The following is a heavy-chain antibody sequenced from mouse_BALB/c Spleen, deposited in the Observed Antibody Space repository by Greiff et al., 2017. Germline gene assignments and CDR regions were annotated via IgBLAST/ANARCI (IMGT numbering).Heavy chain of an antibody. D-gene: IGHD1-1*01. CDR2: IWAGGST. CDR3: ARDYGSRGFAY. Sequence: VKVVESGPGLVAPSQSLSITCTVSGFSLTSYGVHWVRQPPGKGLEWLGVIWAGGSTNYNSALMSRLSISKDNSKSQVFLKMNSLQTDDTAMYYCARDYGSRGFAYWGQGTLVTVSA. CDR1: GFSLTSYG. J-gene: IGHJ3*01. V-gene: IGHV2-9*02.